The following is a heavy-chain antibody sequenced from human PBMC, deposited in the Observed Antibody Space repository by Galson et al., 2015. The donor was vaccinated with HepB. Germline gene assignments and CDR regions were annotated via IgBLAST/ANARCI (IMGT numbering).Heavy chain of an antibody. Sequence: SLRLSCAASGFTFSDYYMSWIRQAPGKVLEWVSYISTSGSTIYYADSVKGRFTISRDNAKNSLNLRMNSLRAEDTAFYYCARDRRNIDYGDNGIDYWGQGTQVTVSS. V-gene: IGHV3-11*01. J-gene: IGHJ4*02. CDR3: ARDRRNIDYGDNGIDY. CDR2: ISTSGSTI. D-gene: IGHD4-17*01. CDR1: GFTFSDYY.